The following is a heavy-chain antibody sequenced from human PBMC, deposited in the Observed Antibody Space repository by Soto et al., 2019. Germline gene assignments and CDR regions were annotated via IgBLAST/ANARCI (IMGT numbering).Heavy chain of an antibody. V-gene: IGHV1-2*02. CDR2: VNPNTGGT. CDR3: ARQLAYCAGGCYTEPIDY. Sequence: QAQLVQSGAEVTKPGASVKVSCEASGYSFTAYYIHWVRQAPGQGLEWMGWVNPNTGGTKYAQKFQGTVIMPTDTSITKAYVELSRLTSDDTAVYYCARQLAYCAGGCYTEPIDYWAQGTLVTVSS. CDR1: GYSFTAYY. J-gene: IGHJ4*02. D-gene: IGHD2-21*02.